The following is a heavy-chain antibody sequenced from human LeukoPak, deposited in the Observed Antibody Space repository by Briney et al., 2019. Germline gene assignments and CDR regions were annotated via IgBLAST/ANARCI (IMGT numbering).Heavy chain of an antibody. CDR3: AKEGRYWNYVPDY. V-gene: IGHV3-33*06. CDR2: IWYDGSNK. D-gene: IGHD1-7*01. Sequence: PGGSLRLSCVASGFTFSSYGMHWVRQAPGKGLEWVAVIWYDGSNKYYADSMKGRFTISRDNSKNTLYLQMNSLRAEDTAVYYCAKEGRYWNYVPDYWGQGTLVTVSS. CDR1: GFTFSSYG. J-gene: IGHJ4*02.